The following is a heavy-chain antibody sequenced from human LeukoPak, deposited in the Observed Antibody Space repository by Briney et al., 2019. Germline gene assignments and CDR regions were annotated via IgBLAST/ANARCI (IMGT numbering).Heavy chain of an antibody. CDR2: MNPNSGNT. D-gene: IGHD2-15*01. V-gene: IGHV1-8*01. Sequence: ASVKVSCKASGYTFTSYDINWVRQATGQGLEWMGWMNPNSGNTGYAQKFQGRVTMTRNTSISTAYMELSSLRSEDTAAYYCARVDCSGGSCTISPFDYWGQGTLVTVSS. CDR3: ARVDCSGGSCTISPFDY. J-gene: IGHJ4*02. CDR1: GYTFTSYD.